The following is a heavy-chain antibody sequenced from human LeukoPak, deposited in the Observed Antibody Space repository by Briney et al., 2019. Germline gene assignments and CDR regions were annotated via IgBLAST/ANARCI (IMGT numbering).Heavy chain of an antibody. CDR1: GGSISRYY. CDR2: IHDSGNT. V-gene: IGHV4-59*01. Sequence: SETLSLTCTVSGGSISRYYWSWIRRPPGKGLEWIGYIHDSGNTNYNPSLKSQVTISVDKSKNQFSLKLSFVTAADTAMYYCARSDYHNSGSHTVFDAFDIWGQGTRVTVSS. D-gene: IGHD3-10*01. J-gene: IGHJ3*02. CDR3: ARSDYHNSGSHTVFDAFDI.